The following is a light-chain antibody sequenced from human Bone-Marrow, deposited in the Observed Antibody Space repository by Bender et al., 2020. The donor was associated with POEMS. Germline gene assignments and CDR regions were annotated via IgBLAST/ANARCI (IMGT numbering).Light chain of an antibody. V-gene: IGLV2-8*01. CDR2: EVN. Sequence: QSALTQPPSASGSPGQSVTISCTGSSSDIGGYDYVSWYQQHPAKAPKLIIFEVNRRPSGVPGRFSGSKSGNTASLTVSGLQADDEAHYYCCSYAGNSRLVFGGGTKLTVL. CDR3: CSYAGNSRLV. CDR1: SSDIGGYDY. J-gene: IGLJ3*02.